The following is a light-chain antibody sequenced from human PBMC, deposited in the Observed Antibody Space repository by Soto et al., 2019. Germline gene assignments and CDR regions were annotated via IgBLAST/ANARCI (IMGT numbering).Light chain of an antibody. CDR2: GAS. CDR3: QQYNNWPIT. V-gene: IGKV3-15*01. Sequence: SPATLSVSPGERASLSCRASRTVGSNLAWYQQKPGQTPRLLIYGASTRAAGIAARFSGSGSGTDFTLTISSLQSEDFAVYYCQQYNNWPITFGQGTRLEIK. CDR1: RTVGSN. J-gene: IGKJ5*01.